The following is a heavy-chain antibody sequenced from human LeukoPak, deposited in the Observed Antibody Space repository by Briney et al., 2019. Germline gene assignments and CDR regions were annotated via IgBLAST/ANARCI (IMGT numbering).Heavy chain of an antibody. V-gene: IGHV1-8*01. CDR2: MNPNSGNT. CDR1: GYTFTSYD. CDR3: ARARRQLVRISLHYYYYYMDV. J-gene: IGHJ6*03. Sequence: ASVKVSCKASGYTFTSYDINWVRQATGQGLEWMGWMNPNSGNTGYAQKFQGRVTMTRNTSISTAYMELSSLRSEDTAVYYCARARRQLVRISLHYYYYYMDVWGKGTTVTVSS. D-gene: IGHD6-6*01.